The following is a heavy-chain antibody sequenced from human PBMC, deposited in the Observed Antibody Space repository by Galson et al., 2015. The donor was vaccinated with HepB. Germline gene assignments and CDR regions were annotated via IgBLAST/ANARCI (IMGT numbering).Heavy chain of an antibody. CDR3: ARDGIMVYAISYYYYYMDV. CDR2: INPNSGGT. D-gene: IGHD2-8*01. V-gene: IGHV1-2*02. J-gene: IGHJ6*03. Sequence: QSGAEVKKPGESLRISCKGSGYTFTGYYMHWVRQAPRQGLEWMGWINPNSGGTNYAQKFQGRVTMTRDTSISTAYMELSRLRSDDTAVYYCARDGIMVYAISYYYYYMDVWGKGTTVTVSS. CDR1: GYTFTGYY.